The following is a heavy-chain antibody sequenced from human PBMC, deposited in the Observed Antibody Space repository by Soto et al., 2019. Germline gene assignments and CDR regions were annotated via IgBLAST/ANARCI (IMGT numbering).Heavy chain of an antibody. Sequence: QVQLQESGPGLVKPSQTLSLTCTVSGGSISSGGYYWSWIRQHPGKGLEWIGYIYYTGSTYYNPSLKSRVTISVDTSKNQFSLKLSSVTAADTAVYYCAREIRAIVQGGPFDYWGQGTLVTVSS. CDR1: GGSISSGGYY. J-gene: IGHJ4*02. CDR3: AREIRAIVQGGPFDY. V-gene: IGHV4-31*03. CDR2: IYYTGST. D-gene: IGHD3-10*01.